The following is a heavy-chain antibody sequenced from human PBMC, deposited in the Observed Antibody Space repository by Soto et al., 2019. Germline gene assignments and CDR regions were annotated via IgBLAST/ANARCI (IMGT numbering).Heavy chain of an antibody. CDR3: ARDRTIDCSSTSCYFQH. J-gene: IGHJ1*01. V-gene: IGHV1-18*01. CDR1: GYAFTSYG. CDR2: ISAYNGNT. D-gene: IGHD2-2*01. Sequence: ASVKVSCKASGYAFTSYGISWVRQAPGQGLEWMGWISAYNGNTNYAQKLQGRVTMTTDTSTSTAYMELRSLRSDDTAVYYCARDRTIDCSSTSCYFQHWGQGTLVTVSS.